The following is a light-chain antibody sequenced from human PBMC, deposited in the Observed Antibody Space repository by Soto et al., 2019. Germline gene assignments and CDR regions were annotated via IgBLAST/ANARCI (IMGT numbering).Light chain of an antibody. CDR2: DAS. CDR3: QQRSNWPLT. V-gene: IGKV3-11*01. CDR1: QSVNSY. J-gene: IGKJ4*01. Sequence: EIVLTQSPATLSLSPGERATLSCRASQSVNSYLAWYQQKPGQAPRLLIYDASNRATGIPARFSGRGSGTDFTLTISSLEPEDLAVYYCQQRSNWPLTFGGGTKVEI.